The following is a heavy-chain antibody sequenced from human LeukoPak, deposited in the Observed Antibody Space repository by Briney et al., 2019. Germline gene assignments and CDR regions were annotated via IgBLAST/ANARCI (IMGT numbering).Heavy chain of an antibody. V-gene: IGHV3-21*04. D-gene: IGHD3-10*01. CDR1: XXXXXSXS. CDR2: ISSSSSYI. CDR3: AKSPGMGYFDY. Sequence: SXXLACAASXXXXXSXSMNXVXQXPGXGXXWVSSISSSSSYIYYADSVKGRFTISRDNSKNTLYLQMNSLRAEDTAVYYCAKSPGMGYFDYWGQGTLVTVSS. J-gene: IGHJ4*02.